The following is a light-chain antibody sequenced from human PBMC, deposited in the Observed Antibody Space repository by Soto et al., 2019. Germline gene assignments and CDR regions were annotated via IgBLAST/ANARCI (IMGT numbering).Light chain of an antibody. J-gene: IGKJ5*01. V-gene: IGKV1-33*01. CDR1: QDIRNY. Sequence: DIQMTQSRSSLSASVGDRVTITCQASQDIRNYLNWYQQKPGKAPKLLIYDASNLETGVPSRFSVNGSGTDFTFTISSMKPEDIATYDCQQYDNIPLFCQGTRLEIK. CDR2: DAS. CDR3: QQYDNIPL.